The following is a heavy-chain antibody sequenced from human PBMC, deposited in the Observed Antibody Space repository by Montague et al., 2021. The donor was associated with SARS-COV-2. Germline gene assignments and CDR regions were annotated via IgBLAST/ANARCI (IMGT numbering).Heavy chain of an antibody. CDR2: GGST. V-gene: IGHV3-23*01. D-gene: IGHD3-3*01. J-gene: IGHJ5*02. CDR3: AKDWKSITIFGVVIMEPNGFEP. Sequence: GGSTYYADSVKGRFTISRDNSKNTLYLQMNSLRAEDTAVYYFAKDWKSITIFGVVIMEPNGFEPWGKGTLVTVSA.